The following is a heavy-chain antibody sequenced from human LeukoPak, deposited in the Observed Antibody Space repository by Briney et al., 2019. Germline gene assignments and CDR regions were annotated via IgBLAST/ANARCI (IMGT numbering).Heavy chain of an antibody. CDR2: IYYSGST. CDR1: GGSISSYY. J-gene: IGHJ5*02. D-gene: IGHD6-13*01. Sequence: PSETLSLTCTVSGGSISSYYWSWIRQPPGKGLEWIGYIYYSGSTNYNPSLKSRVTISVDTSKNQFSLKLSSVTAADTAVYYCASIYRAAAGNWFDPWGQGTLVTVSS. CDR3: ASIYRAAAGNWFDP. V-gene: IGHV4-59*01.